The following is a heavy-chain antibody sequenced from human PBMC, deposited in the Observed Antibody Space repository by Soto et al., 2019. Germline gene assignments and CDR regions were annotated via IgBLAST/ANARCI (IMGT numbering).Heavy chain of an antibody. Sequence: EVPLVASGGGLVQPGGSLSLSCAASGFTVSSNYMSWVRQAPGPGLEWVSVIYSGGSTYYADSVKGRFTISRHNSQNTLYLQMNSLRAEDTAVYYCARGVPGRAVAGDWYFDLWGRGTLVTVSS. CDR3: ARGVPGRAVAGDWYFDL. CDR2: IYSGGST. CDR1: GFTVSSNY. J-gene: IGHJ2*01. V-gene: IGHV3-66*01. D-gene: IGHD6-19*01.